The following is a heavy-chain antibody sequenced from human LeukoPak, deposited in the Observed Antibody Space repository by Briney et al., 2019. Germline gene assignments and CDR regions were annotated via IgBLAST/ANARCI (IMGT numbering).Heavy chain of an antibody. CDR1: GGSISSSSYY. CDR3: ARGGDIVKMVYAYFDY. D-gene: IGHD2-8*01. V-gene: IGHV4-39*01. J-gene: IGHJ4*02. Sequence: SETLSLTCTVSGGSISSSSYYWGWIRQPPGKGLEWIGSIYYSGSTYYNPSLKSRVTISVDTSKNQFSLKLSFVTAADTAVYYCARGGDIVKMVYAYFDYWGQGTLVTVSS. CDR2: IYYSGST.